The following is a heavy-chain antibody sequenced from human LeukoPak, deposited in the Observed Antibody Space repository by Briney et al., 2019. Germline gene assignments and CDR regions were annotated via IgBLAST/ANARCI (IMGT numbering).Heavy chain of an antibody. V-gene: IGHV3-66*01. Sequence: PGGSLRLSCAASGFTVRSNYMSWVRQAPGKGLEWVSVIYSGGSTYHADSVKGRFTISRDDSKNTLFLQMNSLRAEDTAVYYCAREDDYFDSSGTHYFDYWGQGTLVTVSS. CDR2: IYSGGST. J-gene: IGHJ4*02. CDR1: GFTVRSNY. CDR3: AREDDYFDSSGTHYFDY. D-gene: IGHD3-22*01.